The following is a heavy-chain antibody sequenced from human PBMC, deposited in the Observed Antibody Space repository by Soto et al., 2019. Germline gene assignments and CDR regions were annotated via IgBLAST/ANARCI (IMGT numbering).Heavy chain of an antibody. CDR1: GGSISSSSYY. Sequence: SETLSLTCTVSGGSISSSSYYWGWIRQPPGKGLEWIGSIYYSGSTYYNPSLKSRVTISVDTSKNQFSLKLSSVTAADTAVYYCARSVAGTVYYYYYGMDVWGQGTTVTVSS. CDR3: ARSVAGTVYYYYYGMDV. V-gene: IGHV4-39*01. CDR2: IYYSGST. D-gene: IGHD6-19*01. J-gene: IGHJ6*02.